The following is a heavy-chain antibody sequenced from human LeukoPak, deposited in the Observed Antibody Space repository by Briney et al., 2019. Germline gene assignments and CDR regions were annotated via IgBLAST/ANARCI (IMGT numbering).Heavy chain of an antibody. V-gene: IGHV4-39*01. Sequence: SETLSLTCTVSGGSISSSSYYWGWIRQPPGKGLEWIGSIYYSGSTYYNPSLKSRVTISVDTSKNQFSLKLSSVTAADTAVYCCARLKWELIDYWGQGTLVTVSS. J-gene: IGHJ4*02. D-gene: IGHD1-26*01. CDR3: ARLKWELIDY. CDR1: GGSISSSSYY. CDR2: IYYSGST.